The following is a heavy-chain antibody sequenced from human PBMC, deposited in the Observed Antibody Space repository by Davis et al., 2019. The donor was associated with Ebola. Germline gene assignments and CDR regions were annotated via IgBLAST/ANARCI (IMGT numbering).Heavy chain of an antibody. CDR3: ARALRGYGDFDY. Sequence: ASVPVSCQASGYTLTSYYMHWVRQAPGQGLEWMGIINPRGGSTSYAQKFQGRVTMHRDTSTSTVYMELSSLRSEDTAVYYCARALRGYGDFDYWGQGTLVTVSS. CDR1: GYTLTSYY. D-gene: IGHD4-17*01. J-gene: IGHJ4*02. CDR2: INPRGGST. V-gene: IGHV1-46*01.